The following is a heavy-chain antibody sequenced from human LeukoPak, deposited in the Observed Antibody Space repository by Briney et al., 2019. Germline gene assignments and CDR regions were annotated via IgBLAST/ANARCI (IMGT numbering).Heavy chain of an antibody. CDR2: IYYSGST. Sequence: KTSETLSLTCTVSGGSISSYYWSWIRQPPGKGLEWIGYIYYSGSTNYNPSLKSRVTISVDTSKNQFSLKLSSVTAADTAVYYCAGGGLCTDYGDYVCWFDPWGQGTLVTVSS. V-gene: IGHV4-59*12. D-gene: IGHD4-17*01. CDR1: GGSISSYY. J-gene: IGHJ5*02. CDR3: AGGGLCTDYGDYVCWFDP.